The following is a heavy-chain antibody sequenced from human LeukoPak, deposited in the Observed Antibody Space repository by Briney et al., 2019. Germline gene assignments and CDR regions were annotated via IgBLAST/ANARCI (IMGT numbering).Heavy chain of an antibody. V-gene: IGHV3-53*01. Sequence: GGSLRLSRAASGFTVSSNYMSWVRQAPGKGLEWVSVIYSGGSTYYADSVKGRFTISRDNSKNTLYPQMNSLRAEDTAVYYCARVSLGCFGEFRSGRNWFDPWGQGTLVTVSS. D-gene: IGHD3-10*01. J-gene: IGHJ5*02. CDR1: GFTVSSNY. CDR2: IYSGGST. CDR3: ARVSLGCFGEFRSGRNWFDP.